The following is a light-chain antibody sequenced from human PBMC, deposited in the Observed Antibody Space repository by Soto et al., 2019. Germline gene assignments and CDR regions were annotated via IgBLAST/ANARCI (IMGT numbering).Light chain of an antibody. V-gene: IGKV1-5*03. CDR3: QQYNSYSPWT. CDR2: KAS. Sequence: DLQMTQAPSTLTAPVLDIRTITCRASQSISSWLAWYQQKPGNAHKLLIYKASSLESGVPSRFSGSGSGTEFTLTISSLQPDDFATYYCQQYNSYSPWTCGQGTTGDIK. J-gene: IGKJ1*01. CDR1: QSISSW.